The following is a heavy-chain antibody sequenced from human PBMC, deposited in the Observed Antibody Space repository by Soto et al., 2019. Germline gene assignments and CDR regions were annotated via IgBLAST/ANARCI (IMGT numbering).Heavy chain of an antibody. D-gene: IGHD4-17*01. CDR3: ARGPSDYGHDY. J-gene: IGHJ4*02. CDR2: IYYSGST. CDR1: GGSISSYY. Sequence: PSETLSLTCTVSGGSISSYYWSWIRQPPGKGLEWIGYIYYSGSTNYNPSLKSRVTISVDTSKNQYSLKLSSVTAADTAVYYCARGPSDYGHDYWGQGTLVTVSS. V-gene: IGHV4-59*08.